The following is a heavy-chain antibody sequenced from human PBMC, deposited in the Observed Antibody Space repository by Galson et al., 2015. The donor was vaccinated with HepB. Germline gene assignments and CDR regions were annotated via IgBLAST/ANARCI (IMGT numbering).Heavy chain of an antibody. V-gene: IGHV3-73*01. CDR1: GFTFSGSA. Sequence: SLRLSWAASGFTFSGSAIHWVRQASGKGLEWVGRIRSKASSHATAYTASLKGRFTISRDDSKNTAYLHMNSLKTEDTAVYYCARLGDLSGYSSLWGQGTLVTVSS. J-gene: IGHJ4*02. CDR2: IRSKASSHAT. D-gene: IGHD6-19*01. CDR3: ARLGDLSGYSSL.